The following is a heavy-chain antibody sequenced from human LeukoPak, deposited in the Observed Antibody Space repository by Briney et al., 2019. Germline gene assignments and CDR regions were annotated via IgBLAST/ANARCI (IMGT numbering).Heavy chain of an antibody. Sequence: GGSLRLSCAASGFTFSTYSMNWVRQAPGKGLEWVSSITSSSTSIYFADSVKGRFTISRDNAKNSLYLQMNSLRAEDTAVYYCARTYYDILAGYNPYFDYWGQGTLVTVSS. CDR1: GFTFSTYS. J-gene: IGHJ4*02. CDR2: ITSSSTSI. V-gene: IGHV3-21*01. D-gene: IGHD3-9*01. CDR3: ARTYYDILAGYNPYFDY.